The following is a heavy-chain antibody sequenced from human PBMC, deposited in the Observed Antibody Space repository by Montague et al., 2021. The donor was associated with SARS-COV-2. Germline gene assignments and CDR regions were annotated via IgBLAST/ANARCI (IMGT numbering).Heavy chain of an antibody. V-gene: IGHV4-39*01. D-gene: IGHD5-12*01. CDR1: GGSISSSSYY. CDR3: ARHERQWLRLYPYYFDY. Sequence: SETLSLTCAVAGGSISSSSYYWGWIRQPPGKGLEWFGSIDYSGSTYYXXXLKSRVTISVDTSKNQFSLKLSSVTAADTAVYYCARHERQWLRLYPYYFDYWGQGTLVTVSS. CDR2: IDYSGST. J-gene: IGHJ4*02.